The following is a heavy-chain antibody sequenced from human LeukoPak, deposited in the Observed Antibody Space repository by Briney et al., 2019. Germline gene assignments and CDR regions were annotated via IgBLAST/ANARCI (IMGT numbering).Heavy chain of an antibody. CDR2: FDPEDGET. D-gene: IGHD2-2*01. V-gene: IGHV1-24*01. J-gene: IGHJ4*02. Sequence: ASVKVSCKVSGYTLTELSMHWVRQAPGKGLEWMGGFDPEDGETIYAEKFQGRVTITADTSTDTAYMELSSLRSEDTAVYYCATVGIKYQLLHDYWGQGTLVTVSS. CDR1: GYTLTELS. CDR3: ATVGIKYQLLHDY.